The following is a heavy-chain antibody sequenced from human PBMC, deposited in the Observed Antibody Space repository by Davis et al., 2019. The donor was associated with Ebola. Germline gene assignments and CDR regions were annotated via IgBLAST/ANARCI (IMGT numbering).Heavy chain of an antibody. J-gene: IGHJ6*02. CDR2: IRSKANSYAS. CDR1: GFTFSGSA. CDR3: TTVTPYGMDV. Sequence: GGSLRLSCAASGFTFSGSAMHWVRQASGKGLEWVGRIRSKANSYASAYAASVKGRFTISRDDSKNTAYLQMNSLKTEDTAVYYCTTVTPYGMDVCGQGTTVTVSS. D-gene: IGHD4-11*01. V-gene: IGHV3-73*01.